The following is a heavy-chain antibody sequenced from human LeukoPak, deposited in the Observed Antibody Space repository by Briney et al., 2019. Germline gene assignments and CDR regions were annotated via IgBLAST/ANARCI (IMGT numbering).Heavy chain of an antibody. CDR2: INHSGST. Sequence: GSLRLSCAASGFTFSSYGMHWVRQPPGKGLEWIGEINHSGSTNYNPSLKSRVTISVDTSKNQFSLKLSSVTAADTAVYYCARGKYSSGWYFAYWGQGTLVTVSS. CDR3: ARGKYSSGWYFAY. V-gene: IGHV4-34*01. J-gene: IGHJ4*02. D-gene: IGHD6-19*01. CDR1: GFTFSSYG.